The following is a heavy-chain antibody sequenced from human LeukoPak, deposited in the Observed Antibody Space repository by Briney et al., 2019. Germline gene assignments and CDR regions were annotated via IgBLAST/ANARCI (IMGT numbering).Heavy chain of an antibody. D-gene: IGHD3-10*01. CDR2: IYYSGST. CDR1: GGSISSSSYY. Sequence: SETLSLTCTVSGGSISSSSYYWGWIRQPPGKGLEWIGSIYYSGSTYYNPSLKSRVTISVDTSKNQFSLKLSSVTAADTAVYYCARGGSGSYNYFDYWGQGTLVTVSS. V-gene: IGHV4-39*07. CDR3: ARGGSGSYNYFDY. J-gene: IGHJ4*02.